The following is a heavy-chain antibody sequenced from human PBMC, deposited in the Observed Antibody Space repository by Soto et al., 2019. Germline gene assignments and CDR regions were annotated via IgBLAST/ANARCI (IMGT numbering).Heavy chain of an antibody. Sequence: ASVKVSCKASGYDFNSYGITWVRQAHGQGLEWLGWISPYSDDTKYAQKLQGRVTVTMDRSSRTAYMELNSLRSEDTAVYYCARRGLSSSSTFRYHYYGMDVWGQGTAVTVSS. J-gene: IGHJ6*02. CDR1: GYDFNSYG. V-gene: IGHV1-18*01. D-gene: IGHD6-6*01. CDR3: ARRGLSSSSTFRYHYYGMDV. CDR2: ISPYSDDT.